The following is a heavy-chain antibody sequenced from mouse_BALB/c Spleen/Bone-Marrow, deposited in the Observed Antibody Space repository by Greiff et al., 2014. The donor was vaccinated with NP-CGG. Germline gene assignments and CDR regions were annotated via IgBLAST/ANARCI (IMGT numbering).Heavy chain of an antibody. CDR3: ARGDYDYAMDY. J-gene: IGHJ4*01. V-gene: IGHV2-9*02. CDR1: GFSLPSYG. CDR2: IWAGGTT. Sequence: VNVVESGPGLVAPSQSLSITCTVSGFSLPSYGVHWVRQPPGKGLEWLGVIWAGGTTNYNSALMSRLSISKDNSKSQVFLKMNSLQTDDTAMYYCARGDYDYAMDYWGQGTSVTVSS. D-gene: IGHD2-4*01.